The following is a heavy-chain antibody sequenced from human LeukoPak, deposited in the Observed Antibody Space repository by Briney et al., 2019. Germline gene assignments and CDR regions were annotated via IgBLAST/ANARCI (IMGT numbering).Heavy chain of an antibody. CDR2: IYYSGST. V-gene: IGHV4-59*01. J-gene: IGHJ2*01. CDR1: ADSITSYF. D-gene: IGHD6-19*01. CDR3: ARRVAGHGCFDL. Sequence: SETLSLTCTVSADSITSYFWSWIRQPPGKGLEWIGYIYYSGSTIYNPSLKSRGSISVDTTKNQFSLNLSSVTAADTAVYYSARRVAGHGCFDLWGRGTLVTVSS.